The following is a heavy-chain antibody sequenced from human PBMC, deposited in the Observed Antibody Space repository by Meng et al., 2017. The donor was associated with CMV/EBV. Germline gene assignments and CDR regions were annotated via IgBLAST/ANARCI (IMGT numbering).Heavy chain of an antibody. CDR1: GFSLSTSGVG. V-gene: IGHV2-5*02. CDR2: IYWDDDK. D-gene: IGHD6-13*01. Sequence: ITFKESGPTLVKPTQTLTLTCTFSGFSLSTSGVGVGWIRQPPGKALEWLALIYWDDDKRYSPSLKSRLTITKDTSKNQVVLTMTNMDPVDTATYYCAHKGRRMAAAGINWFDPWGQGTLVTVSS. CDR3: AHKGRRMAAAGINWFDP. J-gene: IGHJ5*02.